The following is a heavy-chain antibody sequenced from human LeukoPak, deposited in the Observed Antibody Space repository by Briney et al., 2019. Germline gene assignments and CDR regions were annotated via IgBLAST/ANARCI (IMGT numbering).Heavy chain of an antibody. Sequence: PSETLSLTCTVSGGSISSSSHYWGWIRQPPGKGLEWIGSIYYSGRTYYNPSLKSRVTISVDTSKNQFSLKLSSMTAADTAVYNCARQASSSGLYIVYFDYWGQGTLVTVSS. CDR2: IYYSGRT. J-gene: IGHJ4*02. V-gene: IGHV4-39*01. CDR3: ARQASSSGLYIVYFDY. CDR1: GGSISSSSHY. D-gene: IGHD6-19*01.